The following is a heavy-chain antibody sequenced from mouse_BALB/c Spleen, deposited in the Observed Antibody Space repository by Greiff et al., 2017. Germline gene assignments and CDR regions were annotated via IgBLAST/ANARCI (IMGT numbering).Heavy chain of an antibody. CDR2: ISSGSSTI. V-gene: IGHV5-17*02. CDR3: ARGLGRGDFDY. J-gene: IGHJ2*01. D-gene: IGHD4-1*01. Sequence: DVKLVESGGGLVQPGGSRKLSCAASGFTFSSFGMHWVRQAPEKGLEWVAYISSGSSTIYYADTVKGRFTISRDNPKNTLFLQMTSLRSEDTAMYYCARGLGRGDFDYWGQGTTLTVSS. CDR1: GFTFSSFG.